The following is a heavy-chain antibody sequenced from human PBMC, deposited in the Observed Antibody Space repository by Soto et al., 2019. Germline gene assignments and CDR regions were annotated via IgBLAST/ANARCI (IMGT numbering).Heavy chain of an antibody. V-gene: IGHV2-26*01. J-gene: IGHJ6*02. CDR3: ARGVKASGITGTTSGMDV. Sequence: GSGPTLVNPTETLTLTCTVSGFSLSNARMGVSWIRQPPGKALEWLAHIFSNDEKSYSTSLESRLTISKDTSKSQVVLTMTNMDPVDTATYYCARGVKASGITGTTSGMDVWGQGTTVTVS. CDR1: GFSLSNARMG. D-gene: IGHD1-20*01. CDR2: IFSNDEK.